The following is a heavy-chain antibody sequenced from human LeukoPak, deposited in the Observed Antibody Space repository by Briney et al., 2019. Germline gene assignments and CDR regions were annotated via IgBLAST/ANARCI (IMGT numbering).Heavy chain of an antibody. CDR1: GFSLNTSGVG. CDR2: IYWNDDK. CDR3: ALRRGILAFDI. J-gene: IGHJ3*02. V-gene: IGHV2-5*01. D-gene: IGHD3-16*01. Sequence: SGPTLVKPTQTLTLTSTFSGFSLNTSGVGVGWIRQPPGKALEWLAFIYWNDDKRYSPSLISRLTITTDTSKNQVVLTMTNMDPVDTATYYCALRRGILAFDIWGQGTMVTVSS.